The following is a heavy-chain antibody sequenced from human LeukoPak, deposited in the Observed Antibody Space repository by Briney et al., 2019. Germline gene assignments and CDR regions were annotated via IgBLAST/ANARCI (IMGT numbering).Heavy chain of an antibody. J-gene: IGHJ2*01. CDR3: ARDRLAYWYFDL. CDR2: IYYSGST. CDR1: GGSISSSNW. D-gene: IGHD4-11*01. V-gene: IGHV4-4*02. Sequence: SGTLSLTCAVSGGSISSSNWWSWVRQHPGKGLEWIGYIYYSGSTYYNPSLKSRVTISVDTSKNQFSLKLSSVTAADTAVYYCARDRLAYWYFDLWGRGTLVTVSS.